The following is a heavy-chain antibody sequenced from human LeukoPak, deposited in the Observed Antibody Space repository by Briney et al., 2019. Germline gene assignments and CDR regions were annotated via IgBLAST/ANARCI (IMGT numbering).Heavy chain of an antibody. D-gene: IGHD1-26*01. CDR1: GYTFTSYD. CDR3: ARASKTVGAGR. J-gene: IGHJ4*02. V-gene: IGHV1-8*01. Sequence: ASVKVSCKASGYTFTSYDINWVRQATGQGLEWMGWMNPNSGNIGYARKFQGRVTITMNTSISTAYMELSRLRSDDTAVYYCARASKTVGAGRWGQGTLVTVSS. CDR2: MNPNSGNI.